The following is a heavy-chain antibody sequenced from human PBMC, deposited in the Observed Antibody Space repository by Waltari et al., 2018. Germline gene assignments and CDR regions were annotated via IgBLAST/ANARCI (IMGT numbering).Heavy chain of an antibody. Sequence: EVQLVESGGGLVQPGGSLRLSCAASGFTFSSYWRNGVRQAPGKGLEWVANIKQDGSEKYYVDSVKGRFTISRDNAKNSLYLQMNSLRAEDTAVYYCARGLSSAFDIWGQGTMVTVSS. V-gene: IGHV3-7*01. CDR3: ARGLSSAFDI. CDR1: GFTFSSYW. J-gene: IGHJ3*02. CDR2: IKQDGSEK.